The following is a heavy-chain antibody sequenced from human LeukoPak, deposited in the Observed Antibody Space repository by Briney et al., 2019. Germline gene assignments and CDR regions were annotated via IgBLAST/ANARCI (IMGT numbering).Heavy chain of an antibody. CDR3: ARDHNYAFDY. Sequence: PGGSLGLSCAASGFTFSSYSMNWVRQAPGKGLEWVSYISSISGTINYADSVKGRFTISGDNARNSLFLQMNSLRAEDTAVYYCARDHNYAFDYWGQGTLVTVSS. CDR1: GFTFSSYS. V-gene: IGHV3-48*01. D-gene: IGHD5-18*01. J-gene: IGHJ4*02. CDR2: ISSISGTI.